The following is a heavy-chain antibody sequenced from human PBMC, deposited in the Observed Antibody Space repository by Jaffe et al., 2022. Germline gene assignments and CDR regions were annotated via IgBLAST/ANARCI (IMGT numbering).Heavy chain of an antibody. Sequence: QVQLQESGPGLVKPSETLSLTCAVSGYSISSGYYWGWIRQPPGKGLEWIGSIYHSGSTYYNPSLKSRVTISVDTSKNQFSLKLSSVTAADTAVYYCARLQQQLVVRWGQGTLVTVSS. CDR2: IYHSGST. CDR3: ARLQQQLVVR. CDR1: GYSISSGYY. D-gene: IGHD6-13*01. J-gene: IGHJ4*02. V-gene: IGHV4-38-2*01.